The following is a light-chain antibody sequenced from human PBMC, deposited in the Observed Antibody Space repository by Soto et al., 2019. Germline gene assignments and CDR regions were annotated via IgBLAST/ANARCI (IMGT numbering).Light chain of an antibody. V-gene: IGLV2-14*01. Sequence: QSALTQPASVSGSPGQSITISCTGTSRDVGNYNYVSWYQLHPGKAPKLMIYEVTNRPSGVSDRFSGSKSGNTASLTVSGLQAEDEGDYYCSSYVRSSSSWVFGGGTQLTVL. J-gene: IGLJ3*02. CDR1: SRDVGNYNY. CDR2: EVT. CDR3: SSYVRSSSSWV.